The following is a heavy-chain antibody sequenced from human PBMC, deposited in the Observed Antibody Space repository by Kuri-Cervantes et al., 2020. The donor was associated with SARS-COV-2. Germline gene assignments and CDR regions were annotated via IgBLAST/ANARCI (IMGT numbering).Heavy chain of an antibody. V-gene: IGHV3-48*02. CDR2: IDASGKSR. CDR1: GLTFSSRS. Sequence: GEALKISFAVSGLTFSSRSMNWVRQAPGMGLEWVSHIDASGKSRYYIDSVQGRFTISRDNARNSLYLQMNSLTEEDTAVYYCSTTWDHWGQGTLVTVSS. J-gene: IGHJ4*02. CDR3: STTWDH. D-gene: IGHD1-14*01.